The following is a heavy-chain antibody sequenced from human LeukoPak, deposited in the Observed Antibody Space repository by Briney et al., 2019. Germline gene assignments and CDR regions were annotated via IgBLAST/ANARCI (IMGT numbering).Heavy chain of an antibody. CDR3: AKGYSGSYFDY. Sequence: GGSLRLSCAASGFTFSNYAMSWVRQSPGKGLEWVSTISGSGGSTYYADSVKGRFTISRDNSKNTLYLQMNSLRAEDTAVYYCAKGYSGSYFDYWGQGTLVTLSS. CDR1: GFTFSNYA. D-gene: IGHD1-26*01. V-gene: IGHV3-23*01. CDR2: ISGSGGST. J-gene: IGHJ4*02.